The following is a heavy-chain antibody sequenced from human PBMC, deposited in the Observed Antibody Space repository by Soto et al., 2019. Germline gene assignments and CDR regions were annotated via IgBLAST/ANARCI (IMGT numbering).Heavy chain of an antibody. V-gene: IGHV3-74*01. J-gene: IGHJ4*02. CDR2: VDSAGSGT. CDR3: ATVFAR. CDR1: GITFSGFW. Sequence: VPLVESGGGSVQPGGSLRLSCVASGITFSGFWMHWVRQVPGKGLVWVARVDSAGSGTSYADSVKGRFTISRDNAKNTLSLQMDSLRVEDTAVYYCATVFARWGEGIPVTVSS.